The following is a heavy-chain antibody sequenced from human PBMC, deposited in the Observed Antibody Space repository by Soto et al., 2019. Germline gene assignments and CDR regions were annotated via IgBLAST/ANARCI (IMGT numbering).Heavy chain of an antibody. CDR3: TRDRGTSMITKLFDY. D-gene: IGHD3-16*01. CDR1: GYTFTSYY. J-gene: IGHJ4*02. V-gene: IGHV1-46*03. Sequence: ASVKLSCKASGYTFTSYYLHCVRQAPGQGLEWMGIINPSGGGTSYAQKFQSRVTMTIDSSTSTVYMELSSLISDDTAVYYCTRDRGTSMITKLFDYWGQGTLVTVSS. CDR2: INPSGGGT.